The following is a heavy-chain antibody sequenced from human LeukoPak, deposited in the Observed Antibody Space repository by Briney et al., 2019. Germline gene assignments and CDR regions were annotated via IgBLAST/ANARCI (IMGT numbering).Heavy chain of an antibody. Sequence: SETLSLTCTVSGGSISSGGYYWSWIRQHPGKGREWIGYIYYSGSTYYDPSLKSRVTISVDTSKNQFSLKLSSVTAADTAVYYCARVRFYCSSTSCYPNWFDPWGQGTLVTVSS. J-gene: IGHJ5*02. D-gene: IGHD2-2*01. V-gene: IGHV4-31*03. CDR2: IYYSGST. CDR1: GGSISSGGYY. CDR3: ARVRFYCSSTSCYPNWFDP.